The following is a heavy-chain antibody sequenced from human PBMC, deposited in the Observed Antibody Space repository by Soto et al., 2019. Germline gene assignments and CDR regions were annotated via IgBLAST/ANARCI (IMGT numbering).Heavy chain of an antibody. J-gene: IGHJ3*02. Sequence: EVQLLESGGGLVQPGGSLRLSFEASGFTFSTYAMSWVRQAPGKGRGGVSAISGSGGSTYYADSVKGRFTISRDNSKNTLYLQMNSLRAEDTAVYYCAKCMTTVTTFPFDIWGQGTMVTVSS. CDR3: AKCMTTVTTFPFDI. CDR2: ISGSGGST. CDR1: GFTFSTYA. D-gene: IGHD4-17*01. V-gene: IGHV3-23*01.